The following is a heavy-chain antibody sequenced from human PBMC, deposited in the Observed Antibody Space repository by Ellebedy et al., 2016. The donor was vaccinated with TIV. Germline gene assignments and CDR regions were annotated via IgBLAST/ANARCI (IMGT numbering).Heavy chain of an antibody. CDR3: AKDMGVQLWISDALDI. V-gene: IGHV3-43*01. J-gene: IGHJ3*02. Sequence: GGSLRLSCAASGFTFDDYTMHWVRQGPGKGLEWISLISWDGGSTYYADSVKGRFTISRDNSKNSLYLQMNSLRTEDTALYYCAKDMGVQLWISDALDIWGQGTIVTVSS. D-gene: IGHD5-18*01. CDR1: GFTFDDYT. CDR2: ISWDGGST.